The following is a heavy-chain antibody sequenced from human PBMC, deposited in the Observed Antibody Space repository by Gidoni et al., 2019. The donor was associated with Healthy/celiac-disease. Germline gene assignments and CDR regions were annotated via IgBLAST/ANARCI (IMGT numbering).Heavy chain of an antibody. J-gene: IGHJ6*02. CDR2: IDPSDSYT. D-gene: IGHD1-7*01. CDR1: GYSFTSYW. CDR3: AGGLGITGTQRYAESYYYYYGMDV. V-gene: IGHV5-10-1*03. Sequence: EVQLVQSGAEVKKPGESLRISCKGSGYSFTSYWISWVRQMPGKGLEWMGMIDPSDSYTTYSPSFQGHVTISADKSISTAYLQWSSLKASDTAMYYCAGGLGITGTQRYAESYYYYYGMDVWGQGTTVTVSS.